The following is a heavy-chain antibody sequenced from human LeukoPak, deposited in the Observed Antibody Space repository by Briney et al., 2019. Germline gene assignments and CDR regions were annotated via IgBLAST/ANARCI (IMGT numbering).Heavy chain of an antibody. J-gene: IGHJ4*02. D-gene: IGHD3-9*01. CDR1: GFTFSSYE. CDR2: ISSSGSTI. Sequence: GGSLRLSCAASGFTFSSYEMNWVRQAPGKGLEWVSYISSSGSTIYYADSVKGRFTISRDNAKNSLYPQMNSLRAEDTAVYYCGRGGGYDILTGYYYPHYFDYWGQGTLVTVSS. V-gene: IGHV3-48*03. CDR3: GRGGGYDILTGYYYPHYFDY.